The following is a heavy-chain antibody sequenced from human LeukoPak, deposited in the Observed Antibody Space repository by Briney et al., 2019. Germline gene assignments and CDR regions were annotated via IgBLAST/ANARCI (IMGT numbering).Heavy chain of an antibody. CDR2: IYYSGST. CDR3: ANGYSSSWYGY. J-gene: IGHJ4*02. D-gene: IGHD6-13*01. CDR1: GGSISSYY. Sequence: SETLSLTCTVSGGSISSYYWSWIRQPPGKGLEWIGYIYYSGSTNYNPSLKSRVTISVDTSKNQFSLKLSSVTAADTAMYYCANGYSSSWYGYWGQGTLVTVSS. V-gene: IGHV4-59*01.